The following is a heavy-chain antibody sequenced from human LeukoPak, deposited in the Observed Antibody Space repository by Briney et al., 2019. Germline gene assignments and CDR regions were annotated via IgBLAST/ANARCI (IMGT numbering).Heavy chain of an antibody. V-gene: IGHV1-18*01. D-gene: IGHD4-11*01. CDR1: GYTFTNYG. J-gene: IGHJ3*02. CDR3: ARDRVTGLDAFDI. Sequence: ASVKVSCKASGYTFTNYGISWMRQAPGQGLEWMGWISAYNGKTNYAQKLQGRVTMTTDTSTSTAYMELRGLRSDDTAVYYCARDRVTGLDAFDIWGQGTMVTVSS. CDR2: ISAYNGKT.